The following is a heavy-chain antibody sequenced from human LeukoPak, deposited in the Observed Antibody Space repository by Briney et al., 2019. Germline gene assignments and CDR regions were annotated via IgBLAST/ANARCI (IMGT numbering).Heavy chain of an antibody. J-gene: IGHJ4*02. CDR1: GFTFNYYW. D-gene: IGHD4-17*01. Sequence: GGSLRLSCAAPGFTFNYYWMNWVRQAPGKGLEWVANIKQGGSEIYYVDSVKGRFTISRDNSKNTLSLQMNSLRAEDTAVYYCTKEGGPMAVTTERYSFDQWGQGTLVTVSS. CDR3: TKEGGPMAVTTERYSFDQ. V-gene: IGHV3-7*01. CDR2: IKQGGSEI.